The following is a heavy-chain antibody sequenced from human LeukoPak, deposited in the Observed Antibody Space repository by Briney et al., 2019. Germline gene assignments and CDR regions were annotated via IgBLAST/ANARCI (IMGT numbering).Heavy chain of an antibody. CDR3: VRDLLPVDGYNYGVQEY. CDR1: GFTFSSYA. CDR2: ISGSGGST. J-gene: IGHJ4*02. D-gene: IGHD5-12*01. V-gene: IGHV3-23*01. Sequence: PGGSLRLSCAASGFTFSSYAMSWVRQAPGKGLEWVSAISGSGGSTYCADSVKGRFTISRDNSKNTLYLQMNSLRAEDTAVYYCVRDLLPVDGYNYGVQEYWGQGTLVTVSS.